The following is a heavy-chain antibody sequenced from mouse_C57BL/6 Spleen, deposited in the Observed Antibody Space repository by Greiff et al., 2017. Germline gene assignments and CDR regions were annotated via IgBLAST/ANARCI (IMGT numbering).Heavy chain of an antibody. CDR3: ARPDGYYEGWFAY. J-gene: IGHJ3*01. CDR1: GYTFTSYW. V-gene: IGHV1-52*01. CDR2: IDPSDSET. Sequence: LQPGVELVRPGSSVKLSCKASGYTFTSYWMHWVKQRPIQGLEWIGNIDPSDSETHYNPKFKDKATLTVDKSSSTAYMQLSSLTSEDSAVYYCARPDGYYEGWFAYWGQGTLVTVSA. D-gene: IGHD2-3*01.